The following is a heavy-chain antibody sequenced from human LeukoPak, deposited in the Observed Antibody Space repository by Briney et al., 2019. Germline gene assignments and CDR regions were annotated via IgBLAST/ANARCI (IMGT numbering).Heavy chain of an antibody. D-gene: IGHD6-19*01. Sequence: GGCLRLSRVSSVLTLSSYPMHGVRPPGARGLEWVAVISYDGSNKYYADSVKGRFIITSDNYKNTLYLQMNSLRAEDTAVYYCARGRRQCLDDSFFDYWGQGTLVTVSS. CDR2: ISYDGSNK. CDR3: ARGRRQCLDDSFFDY. V-gene: IGHV3-30*04. CDR1: VLTLSSYP. J-gene: IGHJ4*02.